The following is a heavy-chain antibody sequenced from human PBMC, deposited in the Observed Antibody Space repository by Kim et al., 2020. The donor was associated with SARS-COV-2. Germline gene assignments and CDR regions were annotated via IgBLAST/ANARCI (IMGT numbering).Heavy chain of an antibody. CDR3: ARERGTGYSDWFDP. Sequence: ADSVKGRFTIARDNAKNSLYLQMNSLRAEDTAVYYCARERGTGYSDWFDPWGQGTLVTVSS. J-gene: IGHJ5*02. D-gene: IGHD6-13*01. V-gene: IGHV3-11*05.